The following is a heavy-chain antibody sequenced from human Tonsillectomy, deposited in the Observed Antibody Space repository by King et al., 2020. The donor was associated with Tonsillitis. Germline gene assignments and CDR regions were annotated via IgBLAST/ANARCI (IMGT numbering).Heavy chain of an antibody. CDR3: ARGVYYDSSGYYNEGGYEI. Sequence: QLQESGPGLVKPSQTLSLSCTVSGGSISSGFYFWSWIRQPAWQGLEWIGRIYASGSTHYNSSLKSRVTISVDTSSNQFSLKLCSVTAADTAVYYCARGVYYDSSGYYNEGGYEIWGQGTMVTVSS. J-gene: IGHJ3*02. CDR1: GGSISSGFYF. CDR2: IYASGST. D-gene: IGHD3-22*01. V-gene: IGHV4-61*02.